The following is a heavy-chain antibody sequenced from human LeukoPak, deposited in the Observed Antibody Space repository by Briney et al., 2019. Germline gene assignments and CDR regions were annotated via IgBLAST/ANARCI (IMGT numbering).Heavy chain of an antibody. J-gene: IGHJ4*02. CDR2: INHSGST. D-gene: IGHD3-22*01. CDR1: GGSFSGYY. V-gene: IGHV4-34*01. Sequence: SSETLSLTCAVYGGSFSGYYWSWIRQPPGKGLEWIGEINHSGSTNYNPSLKSRVTISVDTSKNQFSLKLSSGTAADTAVYYCARGPQKWLLATYYFDYWGQGTLVTVSS. CDR3: ARGPQKWLLATYYFDY.